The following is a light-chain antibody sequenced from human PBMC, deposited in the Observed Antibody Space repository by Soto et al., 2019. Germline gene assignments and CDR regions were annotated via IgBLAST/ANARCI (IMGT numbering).Light chain of an antibody. J-gene: IGLJ1*01. CDR2: RVR. CDR1: SSDIGGYNY. CDR3: RSYTGSNTYV. V-gene: IGLV2-14*01. Sequence: QSALTQPASVSGSPGQSITISCTGTSSDIGGYNYVSWYQQYPGKAPKLMLFRVRDRPSGVSTRFSGSKSGTPASLTISGLQAEDEADYYCRSYTGSNTYVFGAGSKVTFL.